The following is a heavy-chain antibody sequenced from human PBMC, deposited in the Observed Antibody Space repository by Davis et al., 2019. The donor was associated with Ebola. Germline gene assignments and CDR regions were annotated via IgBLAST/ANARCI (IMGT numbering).Heavy chain of an antibody. CDR2: INHSGST. Sequence: GSLRLSCAVYGGSFSGYYWSWIRQPPGKGLEWIGEINHSGSTNYNPSLKSRVTISVDTSKNQFSLKLSSVTAADTAVYYCARGTVTTPGYYYYYYGMDVWGQGTTVTVSS. CDR3: ARGTVTTPGYYYYYYGMDV. J-gene: IGHJ6*02. CDR1: GGSFSGYY. D-gene: IGHD4-11*01. V-gene: IGHV4-34*01.